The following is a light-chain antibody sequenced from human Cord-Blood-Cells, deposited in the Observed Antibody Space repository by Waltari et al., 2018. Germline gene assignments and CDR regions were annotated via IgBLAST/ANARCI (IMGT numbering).Light chain of an antibody. Sequence: QSALTQPASVSGSPGQSITISCTGTSSAVGGYNYVSWYQQYPGKAPKLMIYDVSNRPSGVSNRFSGSKSRNTASLTISGLQAEDEADYYCSSYTSSSTLVFGGGTKLTVL. CDR3: SSYTSSSTLV. CDR1: SSAVGGYNY. CDR2: DVS. J-gene: IGLJ3*02. V-gene: IGLV2-14*01.